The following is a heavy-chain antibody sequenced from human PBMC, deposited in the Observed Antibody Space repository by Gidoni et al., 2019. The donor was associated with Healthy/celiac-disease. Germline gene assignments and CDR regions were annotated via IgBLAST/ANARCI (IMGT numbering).Heavy chain of an antibody. J-gene: IGHJ4*02. Sequence: QVQLVQSGAEVKKPGASVKVSCKASGYTFTSYAMHWVRQAPGQRLEWRGWINAGNGNTKYTQKFQGRVTITRDTSASTAYMELSSLRSEDTAVYYCARDCDREYYYDSSGYSFDYWGQGTLVTVSS. CDR3: ARDCDREYYYDSSGYSFDY. CDR2: INAGNGNT. V-gene: IGHV1-3*01. CDR1: GYTFTSYA. D-gene: IGHD3-22*01.